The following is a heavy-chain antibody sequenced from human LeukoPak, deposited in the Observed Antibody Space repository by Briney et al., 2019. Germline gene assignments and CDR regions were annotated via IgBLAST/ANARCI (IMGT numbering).Heavy chain of an antibody. CDR2: IRSKTNSYAT. CDR1: GFTFSSYS. CDR3: TRYNVGFES. Sequence: GGSLRLSCAASGFTFSSYSMNWVRQASGKGLEGVGRIRSKTNSYATSYAASVKGRFALSRDDSKNTAYLQMNSLKTEDTAVYYCTRYNVGFESWGQGTLVTVSS. D-gene: IGHD1-1*01. V-gene: IGHV3-73*01. J-gene: IGHJ4*02.